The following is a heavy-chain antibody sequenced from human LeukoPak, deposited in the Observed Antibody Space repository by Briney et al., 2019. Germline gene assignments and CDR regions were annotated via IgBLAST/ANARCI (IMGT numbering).Heavy chain of an antibody. CDR2: ISGSGGST. CDR1: GFTFSSYA. D-gene: IGHD5-18*01. V-gene: IGHV3-23*01. J-gene: IGHJ4*02. Sequence: GGSLRLSCAASGFTFSSYAVSWVRQAPGKGLEWVSAISGSGGSTYYADSVKGRFTISRDNSKNTLYLQMNSLRAEDTAVYYCAKVGIWDSAISGLDYWGQGTLVTVSS. CDR3: AKVGIWDSAISGLDY.